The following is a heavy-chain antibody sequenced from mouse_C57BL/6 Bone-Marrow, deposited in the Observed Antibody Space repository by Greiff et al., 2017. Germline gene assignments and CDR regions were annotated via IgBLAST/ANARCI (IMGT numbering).Heavy chain of an antibody. D-gene: IGHD2-5*01. CDR1: GFTFSSYT. V-gene: IGHV5-9*04. J-gene: IGHJ4*01. CDR3: ARHEDYYSNYDYYAMDY. Sequence: EVKVVESGGGLVKPGGSLKLSCAASGFTFSSYTMSWVRQTPEKRLEWVATISGGGGNTYYPDSVKGRFTISRDNAKNTLYLQMSSLKSEDTAMYYCARHEDYYSNYDYYAMDYWGQGTSVTVSS. CDR2: ISGGGGNT.